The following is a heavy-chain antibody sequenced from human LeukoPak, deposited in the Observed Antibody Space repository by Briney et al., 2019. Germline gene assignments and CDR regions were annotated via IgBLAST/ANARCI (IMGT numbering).Heavy chain of an antibody. CDR3: AATTRPSGRIAAAGTREEDYFDY. D-gene: IGHD6-13*01. Sequence: ASVKVSCKASGYTFTSYYMHWVRQAPGQRLEWMGIINPSGGSTSYAQKFQGRVTMTRDTSTSTVYMELSSLRSEDTAVYYCAATTRPSGRIAAAGTREEDYFDYWGQGTLVTVSS. V-gene: IGHV1-46*01. J-gene: IGHJ4*02. CDR1: GYTFTSYY. CDR2: INPSGGST.